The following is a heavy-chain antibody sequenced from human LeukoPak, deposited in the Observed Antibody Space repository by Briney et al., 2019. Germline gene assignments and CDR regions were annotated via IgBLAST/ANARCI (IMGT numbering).Heavy chain of an antibody. D-gene: IGHD7-27*01. V-gene: IGHV4-59*01. CDR2: MYYSGGT. Sequence: SETLSLTCRVSRASISGYYWSWIRQPPGKGLEWIGHMYYSGGTTYNPSLKSRVSISLDTSKKHFSLKLSSVTAADTAVYYCAGTGLFFDYWSQGTLVTVSS. J-gene: IGHJ4*02. CDR3: AGTGLFFDY. CDR1: RASISGYY.